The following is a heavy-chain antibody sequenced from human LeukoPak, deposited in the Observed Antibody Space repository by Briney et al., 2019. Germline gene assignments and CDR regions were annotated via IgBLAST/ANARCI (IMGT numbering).Heavy chain of an antibody. CDR3: ARRGGYHSYDY. CDR2: MSNSGST. D-gene: IGHD5-18*01. Sequence: SETLSLTCAVYGGSFSGYYWSWIRQPPGKGLEWIAYMSNSGSTNYNPSLKSRVTISADTSKNQFSLKLSSVTAADTAVYYCARRGGYHSYDYWGQGILVTVSS. J-gene: IGHJ4*02. V-gene: IGHV4-59*08. CDR1: GGSFSGYY.